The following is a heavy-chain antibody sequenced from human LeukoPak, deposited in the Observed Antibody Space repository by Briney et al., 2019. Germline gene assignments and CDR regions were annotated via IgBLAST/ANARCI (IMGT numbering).Heavy chain of an antibody. CDR2: IYYSGST. Sequence: SETLSLTCTVSGGSISNYYWSWIRQPPGKGLEWIGYIYYSGSTNYNPSLKSRVTISVDTSKNQFSLKLSSVTAADTAVYYCARASIAAAGHDAFDIWGQGTMVTVSS. D-gene: IGHD6-13*01. CDR3: ARASIAAAGHDAFDI. J-gene: IGHJ3*02. V-gene: IGHV4-59*01. CDR1: GGSISNYY.